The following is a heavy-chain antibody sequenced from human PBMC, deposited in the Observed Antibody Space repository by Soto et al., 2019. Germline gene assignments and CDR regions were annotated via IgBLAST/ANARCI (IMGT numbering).Heavy chain of an antibody. CDR3: SRVDPGETSPFDH. J-gene: IGHJ4*01. Sequence: EASVKVSCKASGYFFFSYFIHWVRQAPGQGREWMGWINPFDGSRMFSQSFQGRVVMTRYTTTSTVYMEVSSLRSEDTAVYYCSRVDPGETSPFDHWG. CDR2: INPFDGSR. CDR1: GYFFFSYF. V-gene: IGHV1-46*03. D-gene: IGHD3-10*01.